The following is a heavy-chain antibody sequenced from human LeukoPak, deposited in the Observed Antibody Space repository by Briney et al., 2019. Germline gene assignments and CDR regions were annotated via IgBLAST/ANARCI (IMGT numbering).Heavy chain of an antibody. CDR2: IIPIFGTA. J-gene: IGHJ3*02. CDR3: ASQVAGNWKDDI. D-gene: IGHD1-20*01. CDR1: GGTFTSYA. V-gene: IGHV1-69*05. Sequence: ASVKVSCKASGGTFTSYAISWVRQAPGQGLEWMGGIIPIFGTANYAQKFQGRVTITTDESTSTAYMELSRLRSEDTAVYYCASQVAGNWKDDIWGQGTMVTVSS.